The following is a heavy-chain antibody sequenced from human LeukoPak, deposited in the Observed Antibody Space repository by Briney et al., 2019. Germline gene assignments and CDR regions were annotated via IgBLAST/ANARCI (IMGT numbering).Heavy chain of an antibody. D-gene: IGHD3-10*01. V-gene: IGHV4-59*01. Sequence: PSETLSLTCTVSGGSISSFYWNWIRQPPGKGLEWIGYIYYSGSTNYNPSLKSRVTISVDTSKNQFSLKLSSVTAADTAVYYCAREILGPRWFYFDYWGQGTLVTVSS. CDR2: IYYSGST. CDR1: GGSISSFY. J-gene: IGHJ4*02. CDR3: AREILGPRWFYFDY.